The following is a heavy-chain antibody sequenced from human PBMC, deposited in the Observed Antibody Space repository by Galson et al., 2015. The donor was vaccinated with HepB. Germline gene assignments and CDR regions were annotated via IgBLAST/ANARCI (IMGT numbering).Heavy chain of an antibody. CDR3: ARDGDYGDFERGVFDI. D-gene: IGHD4-17*01. CDR2: IIPISGTA. V-gene: IGHV1-69*13. CDR1: GGTFSSYA. Sequence: SVKVSCKASGGTFSSYAISWVRQAPGQGLEWMGGIIPISGTANYAQKFQGRVTITADESTSTAYMELSSLRSEDTAVYYCARDGDYGDFERGVFDIWGQGTMVTVSS. J-gene: IGHJ3*02.